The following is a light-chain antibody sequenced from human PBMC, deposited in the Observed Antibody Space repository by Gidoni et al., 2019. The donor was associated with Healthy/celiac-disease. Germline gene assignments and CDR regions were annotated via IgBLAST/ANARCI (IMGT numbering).Light chain of an antibody. CDR3: QQRSNWIT. CDR2: DAS. J-gene: IGKJ5*01. CDR1: QSVSSY. V-gene: IGKV3-11*01. Sequence: EMVLKQSPATLSLSPGERATLSGRASQSVSSYLAWYQQKPGQAPRLLIYDASNRATGIPARFSGSGSGTDFTLTISSLEPEDFAVYYCQQRSNWITFGQGTRLEIK.